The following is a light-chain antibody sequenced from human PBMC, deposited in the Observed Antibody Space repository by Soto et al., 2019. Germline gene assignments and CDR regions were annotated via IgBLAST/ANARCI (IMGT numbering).Light chain of an antibody. CDR1: QAISNY. CDR2: DAS. V-gene: IGKV1-33*01. J-gene: IGKJ2*01. Sequence: DIQMTQSPSSLSASVGDRVTITCQASQAISNYLNWYQQKPGKAPKLLLYDASNLETGVPSRFSGSGSRTYFTFTISILQPEDIATYYCQQYDNLPYTFGQGTKLEIK. CDR3: QQYDNLPYT.